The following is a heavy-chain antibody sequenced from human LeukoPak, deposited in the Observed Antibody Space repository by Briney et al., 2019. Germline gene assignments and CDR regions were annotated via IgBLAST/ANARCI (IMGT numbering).Heavy chain of an antibody. Sequence: ASVKVSCKAFGYTFTSYYMHWVRQAPGQGLEWMGIINPSGGSTSYAQKFQGRVTMTRDTSTSTVYMELSSLRSEDTAVYYCARGVDIVVVPAAIHPWGQGTLVTVSS. CDR1: GYTFTSYY. CDR2: INPSGGST. V-gene: IGHV1-46*03. CDR3: ARGVDIVVVPAAIHP. J-gene: IGHJ5*02. D-gene: IGHD2-2*03.